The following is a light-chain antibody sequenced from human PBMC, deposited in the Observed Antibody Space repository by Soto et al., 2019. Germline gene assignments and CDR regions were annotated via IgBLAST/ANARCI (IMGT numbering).Light chain of an antibody. CDR1: QSVSSY. CDR3: QRRSNWLT. CDR2: DAS. J-gene: IGKJ4*01. V-gene: IGKV3-11*01. Sequence: EVVWTQYPATLPLSPGQRATLSCRASQSVSSYLAWHQQKPGQAPRLLIYDASNMATGIPARFSGSGSGTDFSLTISSREPEDFAVYYCQRRSNWLTFGGGTKVEIK.